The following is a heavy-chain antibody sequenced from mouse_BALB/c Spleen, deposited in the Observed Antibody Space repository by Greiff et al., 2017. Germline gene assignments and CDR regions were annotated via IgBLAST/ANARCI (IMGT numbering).Heavy chain of an antibody. J-gene: IGHJ3*01. CDR3: ARHGSFAD. CDR1: GFTFSSYG. Sequence: DVMLVESGGDLVKPGGSLKLSCAASGFTFSSYGMSWVRQTPDKRLEWVATISSGGSYTYYPDSVKGRFTISRDNAKNTLYLQMSSLKSEDTAMYYCARHGSFADWGEGTLVTVSA. V-gene: IGHV5-6*02. CDR2: ISSGGSYT.